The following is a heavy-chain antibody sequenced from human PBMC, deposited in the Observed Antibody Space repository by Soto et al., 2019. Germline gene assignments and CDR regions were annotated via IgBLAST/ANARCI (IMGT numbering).Heavy chain of an antibody. CDR2: IYYSGST. CDR3: ARVHQYSSAPLYYFDY. J-gene: IGHJ4*02. Sequence: SETLSLTCTVSGGSISSYYWSWIRQPPGKGLEWIGYIYYSGSTNYNPSLKSRVTISVDTSKNQFSLKLSSVTAADTAVYYCARVHQYSSAPLYYFDYWGQGTLVTVSS. CDR1: GGSISSYY. V-gene: IGHV4-59*01. D-gene: IGHD6-19*01.